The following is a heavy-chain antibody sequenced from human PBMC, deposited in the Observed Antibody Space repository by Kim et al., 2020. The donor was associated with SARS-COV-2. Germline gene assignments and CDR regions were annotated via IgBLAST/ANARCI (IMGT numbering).Heavy chain of an antibody. V-gene: IGHV1-3*01. J-gene: IGHJ4*02. D-gene: IGHD3-10*01. CDR3: ARDFYGLQGRFFDY. Sequence: YSPKFQGKVTITRDTSASATYMEMSSLRPEDTAVYYCARDFYGLQGRFFDYWGQGALVTVSS.